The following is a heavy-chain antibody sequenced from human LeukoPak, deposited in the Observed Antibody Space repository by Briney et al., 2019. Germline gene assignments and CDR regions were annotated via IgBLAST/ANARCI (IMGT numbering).Heavy chain of an antibody. CDR3: ARIPVVAATTPDY. CDR2: INHSGST. J-gene: IGHJ4*02. CDR1: GGSFSGYY. D-gene: IGHD2-15*01. Sequence: SETLSLTCAVYGGSFSGYYWSWIRQPPGKGLEWIGEINHSGSTNYNPSLKSRVTISADTSKNQFSLKLSSVTAADTAIYYCARIPVVAATTPDYWGQGTLVTVSS. V-gene: IGHV4-34*01.